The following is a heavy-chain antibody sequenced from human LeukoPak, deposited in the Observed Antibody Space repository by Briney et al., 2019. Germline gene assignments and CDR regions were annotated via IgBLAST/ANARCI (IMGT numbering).Heavy chain of an antibody. Sequence: ASVKVSCKASGYTFTSYYMHWVRQAPGQGLEWVGIINPSGGSTSYAQKFQGRVTMTRDTSTSTVYMELSSLRSEDTAVYYCARDRIAAAGTFHYYYYYGMDVWGQGTTVTVSS. J-gene: IGHJ6*02. V-gene: IGHV1-46*01. CDR1: GYTFTSYY. CDR3: ARDRIAAAGTFHYYYYYGMDV. CDR2: INPSGGST. D-gene: IGHD6-13*01.